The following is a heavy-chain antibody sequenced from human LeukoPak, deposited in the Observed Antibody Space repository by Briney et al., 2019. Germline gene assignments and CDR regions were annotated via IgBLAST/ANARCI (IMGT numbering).Heavy chain of an antibody. CDR2: ISPSGDST. V-gene: IGHV3-64*01. Sequence: GGSLRLSCAASGFTFSSYYMHWVRQAPGKGLEYVSAISPSGDSTYYTNSLKGRFTISRDNSKNTLFLQMGSLTAEDMAVYYCARGLYYGSGQYYFDDWGQGTLVTVSS. CDR3: ARGLYYGSGQYYFDD. J-gene: IGHJ4*02. D-gene: IGHD3-10*01. CDR1: GFTFSSYY.